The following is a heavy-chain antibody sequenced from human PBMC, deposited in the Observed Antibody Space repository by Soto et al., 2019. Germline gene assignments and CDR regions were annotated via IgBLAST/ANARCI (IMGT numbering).Heavy chain of an antibody. CDR3: PSGCSGGSCYSGVDY. V-gene: IGHV4-61*01. CDR1: GGSVSSGSYY. Sequence: PSETLSLTCTVSGGSVSSGSYYWSWIRQPPGKGLEWIGYIYYSGSTNYNPSLKSRVTISVDTSKNQFSLKLSSVTAADTAVYYCPSGCSGGSCYSGVDYWGQGTLVTVSS. D-gene: IGHD2-15*01. CDR2: IYYSGST. J-gene: IGHJ4*02.